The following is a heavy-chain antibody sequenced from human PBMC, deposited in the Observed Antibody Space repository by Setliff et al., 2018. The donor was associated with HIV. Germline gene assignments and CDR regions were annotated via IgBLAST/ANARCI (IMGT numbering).Heavy chain of an antibody. J-gene: IGHJ5*02. Sequence: ASVKVSCKASGYTFTGYNIHWVRQAPGQGLEWMGRINPNSGGTNYAQKFRGRVTVTRDTSINIVYMELIRLGSDDAAVYFCARTHDYSNYWFDPWGPGTLVTVSS. CDR1: GYTFTGYN. D-gene: IGHD4-4*01. V-gene: IGHV1-2*06. CDR2: INPNSGGT. CDR3: ARTHDYSNYWFDP.